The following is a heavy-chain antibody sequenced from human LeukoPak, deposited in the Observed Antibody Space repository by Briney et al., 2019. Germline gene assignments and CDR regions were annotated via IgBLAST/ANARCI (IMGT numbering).Heavy chain of an antibody. CDR3: ARSSGSFDY. D-gene: IGHD1-26*01. CDR1: GGSISSGGYY. CDR2: IYHSGST. J-gene: IGHJ4*02. V-gene: IGHV4-30-2*01. Sequence: SETLSLTCAVSGGSISSGGYYWSWIRQPPGKGLEWIGYIYHSGSTYYNPSLKSRVTISVDRSKNQFSLKLSSVTAADTAVYYCARSSGSFDYWGQGTLVTVSS.